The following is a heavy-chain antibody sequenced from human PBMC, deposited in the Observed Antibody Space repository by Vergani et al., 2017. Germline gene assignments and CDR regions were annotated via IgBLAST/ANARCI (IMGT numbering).Heavy chain of an antibody. CDR2: ISGDGGSK. CDR1: GFTFDDYA. Sequence: EVQLVESGGGVVQPGGSLRLSCAASGFTFDDYAMHWVRQAPGKGLEWVSLISGDGGSKYYADSVKGRFTISRDNSKNSLYLQMNSLRTEDTALYYCARVFIAVAGTDAFDIWGQGTMVTVSS. CDR3: ARVFIAVAGTDAFDI. D-gene: IGHD6-19*01. J-gene: IGHJ3*02. V-gene: IGHV3-43*02.